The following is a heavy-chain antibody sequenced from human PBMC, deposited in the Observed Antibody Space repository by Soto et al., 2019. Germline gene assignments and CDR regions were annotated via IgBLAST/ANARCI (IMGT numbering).Heavy chain of an antibody. CDR1: GYSFTSYW. CDR3: ARHPDRYGSGSYV. Sequence: GESLKISCKGSGYSFTSYWIGWVRQMPGKGLEWMGIIYPGDSDTRYSPSFQGQVTISADKSISTAYLQWSSLKASDTAMYYWARHPDRYGSGSYVWGQGTTVTVSS. V-gene: IGHV5-51*01. J-gene: IGHJ6*02. D-gene: IGHD3-10*01. CDR2: IYPGDSDT.